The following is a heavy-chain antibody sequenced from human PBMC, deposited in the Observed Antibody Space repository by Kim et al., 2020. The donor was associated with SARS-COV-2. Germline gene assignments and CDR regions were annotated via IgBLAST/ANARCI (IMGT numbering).Heavy chain of an antibody. CDR2: ISAYNGNT. CDR3: ARGTYDFWSGYYPKYYFDY. D-gene: IGHD3-3*01. J-gene: IGHJ4*02. V-gene: IGHV1-18*01. Sequence: ASVKVSCKASGYTFTSYGISWVRQAPGQGLEWMGWISAYNGNTNYAQKLQGRVTMTTDTSTSTAYMELRSLRSDDTAVYYCARGTYDFWSGYYPKYYFDYWGQGTLVTVSS. CDR1: GYTFTSYG.